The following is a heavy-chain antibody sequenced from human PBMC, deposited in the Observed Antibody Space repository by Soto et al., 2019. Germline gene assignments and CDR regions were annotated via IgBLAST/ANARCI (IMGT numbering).Heavy chain of an antibody. J-gene: IGHJ6*03. CDR3: ASALYHGSGSYPDNYYYYMDV. D-gene: IGHD3-10*01. Sequence: GGSLRLSCAASGFTFSSYSMNWVRQAPGKGLEWVSSISSSSSYIYYADSVKGRFTISRDNAKNSLYLQMNSLRAEDTAVYYCASALYHGSGSYPDNYYYYMDVWGKGTTVTVSS. CDR1: GFTFSSYS. CDR2: ISSSSSYI. V-gene: IGHV3-21*01.